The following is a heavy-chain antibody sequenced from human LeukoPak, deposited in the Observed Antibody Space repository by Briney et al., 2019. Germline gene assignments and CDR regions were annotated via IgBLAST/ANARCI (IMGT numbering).Heavy chain of an antibody. V-gene: IGHV3-23*01. D-gene: IGHD3-3*01. J-gene: IGHJ6*02. CDR3: AKDFRRSPSNYGFWSGYYYYYGMDV. CDR2: ISGSGGST. Sequence: PGGSLRLSCAASGFTFSRHAMSWVRQAPGKGLEWVSAISGSGGSTYYADSVKGRFTISRDNSKNTLYLQMNSLRAEDTAVYYCAKDFRRSPSNYGFWSGYYYYYGMDVWGQGTTVTVSS. CDR1: GFTFSRHA.